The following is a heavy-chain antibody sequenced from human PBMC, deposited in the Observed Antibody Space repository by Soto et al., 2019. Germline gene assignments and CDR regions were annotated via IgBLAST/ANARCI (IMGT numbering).Heavy chain of an antibody. V-gene: IGHV1-69*06. Sequence: QVQLVQSGAEVKKPGSSVKVSCKASGGTFSSYAISWVRQAPGQGLEWMGGIIPIFGTANYAQKFQGRVTITEDKPTGTAYMELSSLRSEDTAVYYCAKGPFEYRSSSFPLGYNYWGQGTLVTGSS. CDR1: GGTFSSYA. D-gene: IGHD6-6*01. CDR3: AKGPFEYRSSSFPLGYNY. CDR2: IIPIFGTA. J-gene: IGHJ4*02.